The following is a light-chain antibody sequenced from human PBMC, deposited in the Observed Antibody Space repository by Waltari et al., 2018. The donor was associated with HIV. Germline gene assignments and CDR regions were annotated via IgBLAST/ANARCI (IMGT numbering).Light chain of an antibody. CDR3: QSYDSSLSGSI. J-gene: IGLJ2*01. CDR2: SNI. V-gene: IGLV1-40*01. Sequence: NIGAGYDVHWYQQLPRTAPKLLIFSNINRPSGVPDRFSDSKSGTSASLAITGLQAEDEADYYCQSYDSSLSGSIFGGGTKLTVL. CDR1: NIGAGYD.